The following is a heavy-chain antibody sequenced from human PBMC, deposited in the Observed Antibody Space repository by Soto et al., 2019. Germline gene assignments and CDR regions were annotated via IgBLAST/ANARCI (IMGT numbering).Heavy chain of an antibody. CDR2: IYYSGST. CDR3: ARHVGTAAPYPTLHYYYGMDV. Sequence: SETLSLTCTVSGGSISSNNFYWAWIRQPPGKGLEWIGSIYYSGSTYYNPSLKSRVTISADTSKNQFSLKLSSVTAADTAVYYCARHVGTAAPYPTLHYYYGMDVWGQGTTVTVSS. J-gene: IGHJ6*02. D-gene: IGHD6-13*01. CDR1: GGSISSNNFY. V-gene: IGHV4-39*01.